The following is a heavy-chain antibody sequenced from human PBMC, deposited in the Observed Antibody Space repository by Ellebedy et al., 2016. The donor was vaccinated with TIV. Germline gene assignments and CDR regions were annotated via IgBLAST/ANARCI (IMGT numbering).Heavy chain of an antibody. CDR1: GFIFSDYG. CDR3: ARRSTDFAFDS. CDR2: ISANGGTT. Sequence: GESLKISCAVSGFIFSDYGMHWVRQAPGKGLEWVSIISANGGTTYYADSVKGRFTISRDNSKNTLFLQMSSLRAEDTAVYFCARRSTDFAFDSWGQGTLVTVSS. V-gene: IGHV3-23*01. J-gene: IGHJ4*02. D-gene: IGHD3/OR15-3a*01.